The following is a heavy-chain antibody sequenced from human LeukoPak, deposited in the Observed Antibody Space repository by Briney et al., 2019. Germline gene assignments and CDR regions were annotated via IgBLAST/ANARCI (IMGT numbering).Heavy chain of an antibody. CDR3: ARAVGYYDSSGYYGHAFDI. CDR2: IDGSGSTM. Sequence: GGSLRLSCAASGFTFSDKYMTWIRQAPGKGLEWLAHIDGSGSTMYYADSVKGRFTISRDNSKNTLYLQMNSLRAEDTAVYYCARAVGYYDSSGYYGHAFDIWGQGTMVTVSS. J-gene: IGHJ3*02. D-gene: IGHD3-22*01. CDR1: GFTFSDKY. V-gene: IGHV3-11*04.